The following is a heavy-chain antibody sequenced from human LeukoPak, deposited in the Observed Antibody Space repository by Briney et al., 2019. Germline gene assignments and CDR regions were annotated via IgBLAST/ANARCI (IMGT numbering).Heavy chain of an antibody. Sequence: GESLKISCQGSGYSFTSYWIGWVRQMPGKGLEWMGIIYPGDSDTRYSPSFQGQVTISADKSISTAYLQWSSLKASDTAMYYCARQWLVSTSPFDYWGQGTLVTVSS. CDR3: ARQWLVSTSPFDY. D-gene: IGHD6-19*01. J-gene: IGHJ4*02. CDR2: IYPGDSDT. V-gene: IGHV5-51*01. CDR1: GYSFTSYW.